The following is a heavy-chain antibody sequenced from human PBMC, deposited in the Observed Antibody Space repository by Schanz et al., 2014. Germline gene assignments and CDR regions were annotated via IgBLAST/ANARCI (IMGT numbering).Heavy chain of an antibody. V-gene: IGHV3-7*04. CDR3: ARDTSYGMDV. Sequence: EVQLVESGGGLVQPGGSLRLSCAASGFTFSSYWMSWVRQAPGKGLEWVANIKQHGNEKYYVDSVKGRFTISRDNAKSSRYLQMNSLRVEDTAVYYCARDTSYGMDVWGQGTTVTVSS. CDR1: GFTFSSYW. CDR2: IKQHGNEK. J-gene: IGHJ6*02.